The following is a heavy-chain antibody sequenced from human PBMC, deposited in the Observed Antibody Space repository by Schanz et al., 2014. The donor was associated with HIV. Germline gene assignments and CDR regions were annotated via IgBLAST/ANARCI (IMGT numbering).Heavy chain of an antibody. CDR3: AKGIMGATEYYYGMDV. Sequence: VHLVESGGGVVEPGRSLRLSCVASGFTFEDFAMHWVRQAPGKGLEWVSGMSWNRRRIGYADSVKGRFSISRDNAKNSLYLQMNSLGTEDTALYYCAKGIMGATEYYYGMDVWGQGTTVT. V-gene: IGHV3-9*01. CDR1: GFTFEDFA. CDR2: MSWNRRRI. J-gene: IGHJ6*02. D-gene: IGHD1-26*01.